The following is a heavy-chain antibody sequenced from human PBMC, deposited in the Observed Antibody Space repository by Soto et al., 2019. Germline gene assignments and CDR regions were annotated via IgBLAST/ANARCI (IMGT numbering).Heavy chain of an antibody. V-gene: IGHV4-31*03. Sequence: TLSLACTVSGGSHIRDWYDWSWIRQHPGKGLEWIAYISYSGSSYSNPSLKSRVTISADTSKNQFSLRLTSVTAADTAVYFCARATPAGSADFWGQGTLVTVSS. CDR2: ISYSGSS. CDR1: GGSHIRDWYD. CDR3: ARATPAGSADF. J-gene: IGHJ4*02. D-gene: IGHD2-2*01.